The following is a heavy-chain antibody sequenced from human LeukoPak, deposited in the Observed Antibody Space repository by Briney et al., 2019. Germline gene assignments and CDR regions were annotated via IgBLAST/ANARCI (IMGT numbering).Heavy chain of an antibody. Sequence: PGGSLRLSCAASGFTFSSYWMSWVRQAPGKGLEWVANIKGDGSEKYYVDSVKGRFTMSRDNAENSLYLQMNSLRAEDTAVYYCARPKGIMPFDYWGQGTLVTVSS. CDR1: GFTFSSYW. J-gene: IGHJ4*02. V-gene: IGHV3-7*01. D-gene: IGHD2-2*01. CDR2: IKGDGSEK. CDR3: ARPKGIMPFDY.